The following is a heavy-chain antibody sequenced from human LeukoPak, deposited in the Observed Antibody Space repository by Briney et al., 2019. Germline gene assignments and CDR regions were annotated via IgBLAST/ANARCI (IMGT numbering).Heavy chain of an antibody. CDR3: ARAPSEIGGYYPEYFRH. CDR1: GFTLSSYW. D-gene: IGHD3-22*01. CDR2: IKSDGRT. V-gene: IGHV3-74*01. Sequence: QPGVSLRLSCAASGFTLSSYWMHWVRQAPGKGLVWVSRIKSDGRTNYADSVKGRFTISRDNAKNTVSLQMNSLRAEDTGVYYCARAPSEIGGYYPEYFRHWGQGTLVIVSS. J-gene: IGHJ1*01.